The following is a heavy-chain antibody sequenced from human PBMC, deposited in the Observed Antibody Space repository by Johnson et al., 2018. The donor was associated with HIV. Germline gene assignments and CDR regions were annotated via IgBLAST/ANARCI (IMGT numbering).Heavy chain of an antibody. CDR3: VRRFYDSSAFDI. CDR1: GFTFRSYG. Sequence: VQLVESGGGVVQPGRSLRLSCAVSGFTFRSYGVHWVRQAPGKGLEWVAVISYYGSNKYYADSVKGRFTISRDNSKNTLYLQMNSLRAEDTAVYYCVRRFYDSSAFDIWGQGTLVTVSS. J-gene: IGHJ3*02. CDR2: ISYYGSNK. V-gene: IGHV3-30*03. D-gene: IGHD3-22*01.